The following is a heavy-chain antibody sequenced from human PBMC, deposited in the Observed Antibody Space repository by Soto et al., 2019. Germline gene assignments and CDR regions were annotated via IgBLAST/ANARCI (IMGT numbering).Heavy chain of an antibody. D-gene: IGHD2-8*01. CDR3: ARAGYCTNGVCYKAELFDY. CDR2: ISYDGSNK. CDR1: GFTFSSYA. J-gene: IGHJ4*02. V-gene: IGHV3-30-3*01. Sequence: QVQLVESGGGVVQPGRSLRLSCAASGFTFSSYAMHWVRQAPGKGLEWVAVISYDGSNKYYADSVKGRFTISRDNSKNTLYLQMNSLRADDTAVYYCARAGYCTNGVCYKAELFDYWGQGTLVTVSS.